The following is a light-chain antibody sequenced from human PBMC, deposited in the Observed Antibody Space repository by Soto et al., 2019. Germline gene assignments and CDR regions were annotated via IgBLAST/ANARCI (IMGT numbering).Light chain of an antibody. V-gene: IGLV1-40*01. CDR2: LNT. CDR3: QAYDTTLSGWV. CDR1: SSNIGAYYD. J-gene: IGLJ3*02. Sequence: QLVLTQPPSVSGAPGQSVTISCTGTSSNIGAYYDVQWYQQFPRVAPKLLIYLNTNRPSGIPDRFSASKSGSSASLVVTGLQPEDEAVYYCQAYDTTLSGWVFGGGTKLTVL.